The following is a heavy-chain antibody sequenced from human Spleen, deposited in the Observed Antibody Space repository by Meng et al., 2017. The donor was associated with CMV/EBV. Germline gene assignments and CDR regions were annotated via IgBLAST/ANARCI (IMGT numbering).Heavy chain of an antibody. Sequence: QVQLVQSGAEVKKPXASVKVSCKASGYPFTRYYMHWVRQAPGQGLEWMGWINPNSGGTNYAQKFQGRVTMTRATSISTAYMELSRLRSDDTAVYYCARVPGSGTTYWYFDLWGRGTLVTVSS. V-gene: IGHV1-2*02. J-gene: IGHJ2*01. D-gene: IGHD1-7*01. CDR3: ARVPGSGTTYWYFDL. CDR2: INPNSGGT. CDR1: GYPFTRYY.